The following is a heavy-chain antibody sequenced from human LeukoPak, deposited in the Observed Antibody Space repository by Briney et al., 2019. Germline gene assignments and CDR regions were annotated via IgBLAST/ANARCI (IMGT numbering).Heavy chain of an antibody. CDR1: GGSISSYS. CDR3: ARGYSSGWLYYFDY. Sequence: SETLSLTCTVSGGSISSYSWSWIRQPAGKGLEWIGRLYASGSTNYNPSLKSRVTMSVDTSKNQFSLKLSSVTAADTAVYYCARGYSSGWLYYFDYWGQGTLVTVSS. J-gene: IGHJ4*02. D-gene: IGHD6-19*01. V-gene: IGHV4-4*07. CDR2: LYASGST.